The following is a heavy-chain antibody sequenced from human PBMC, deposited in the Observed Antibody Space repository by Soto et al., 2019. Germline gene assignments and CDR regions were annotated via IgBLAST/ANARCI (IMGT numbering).Heavy chain of an antibody. Sequence: EVQLVESGGGLIQPGGSLRLSCAASGFTVSSNYMSWVRQAPGKGLEWVSVIYSGGSTCYAASVKGRFTISRDNSKNTLYLQMNRLRAEDTAMYYCARVLDDTLGYGMDVWGQGTTVTVSS. J-gene: IGHJ6*02. CDR3: ARVLDDTLGYGMDV. V-gene: IGHV3-53*01. CDR2: IYSGGST. CDR1: GFTVSSNY. D-gene: IGHD3-22*01.